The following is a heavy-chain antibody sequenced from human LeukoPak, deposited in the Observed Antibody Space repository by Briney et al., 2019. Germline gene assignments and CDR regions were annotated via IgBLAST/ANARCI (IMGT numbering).Heavy chain of an antibody. CDR2: IETSRGGT. Sequence: GSLTLSCAASGLTFSTFAMSWVRQAPGKGLEWVSGIETSRGGTFYADSVKGRFTISRDNSKNTLYLQMSSLRAEDTAIYYCAKDYPMASGSPATPSFFDYWGQGILVTVSS. J-gene: IGHJ4*02. V-gene: IGHV3-23*01. D-gene: IGHD3-10*01. CDR1: GLTFSTFA. CDR3: AKDYPMASGSPATPSFFDY.